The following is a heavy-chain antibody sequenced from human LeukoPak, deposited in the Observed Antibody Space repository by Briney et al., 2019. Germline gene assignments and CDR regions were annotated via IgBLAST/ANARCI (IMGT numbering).Heavy chain of an antibody. CDR3: IRHVEFQRPY. CDR2: IRSRTKGYAT. V-gene: IGHV3-73*01. Sequence: GGSLRLSCAASGMSLSDSAMNWVRQAPGKGLEWLAHIRSRTKGYATAYAASVTGRFVISRDDVKNMAFLQMTSLETEDTAVYYRIRHVEFQRPYWAQGVQVTVSS. J-gene: IGHJ4*02. CDR1: GMSLSDSA. D-gene: IGHD3-10*01.